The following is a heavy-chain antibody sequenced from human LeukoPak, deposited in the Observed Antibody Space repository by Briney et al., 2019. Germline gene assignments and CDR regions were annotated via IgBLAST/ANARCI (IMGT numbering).Heavy chain of an antibody. D-gene: IGHD3-22*01. Sequence: GGSLRLSCAASGFTFSSYAMSWVRQAPGKGLEWVSAIRGSGGSTYYADSVKGRFTISRDNSKNTLYLQMNSLRAEDTAVYYCAKASAMIVVVSKHFDYWGQGTLVTVSS. CDR1: GFTFSSYA. CDR2: IRGSGGST. CDR3: AKASAMIVVVSKHFDY. V-gene: IGHV3-23*01. J-gene: IGHJ4*02.